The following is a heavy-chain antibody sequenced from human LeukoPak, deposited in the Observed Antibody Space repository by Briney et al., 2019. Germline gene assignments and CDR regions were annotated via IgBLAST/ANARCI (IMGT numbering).Heavy chain of an antibody. CDR1: GGSISSGSYY. CDR2: IYTSGST. CDR3: AREGDYVWGSYRYSPCFDY. V-gene: IGHV4-61*02. J-gene: IGHJ4*02. Sequence: SQTLSLTCTVSGGSISSGSYYWSWIRQPAGKGLEWIGRIYTSGSTNYNPSLKSRVTISVDTSKNQFSLKLSSVTAADTAVYYCAREGDYVWGSYRYSPCFDYWGQGTLVTVSS. D-gene: IGHD3-16*02.